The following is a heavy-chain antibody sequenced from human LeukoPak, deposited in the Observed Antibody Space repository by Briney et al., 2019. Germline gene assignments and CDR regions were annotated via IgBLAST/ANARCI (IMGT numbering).Heavy chain of an antibody. Sequence: PGRSLRLSCAASGFTFSSYGMHWLRQAPGKGLEWVAVIWYDGSNKYYADSVKGRFTISRDNSKNTLYLQMNSLRAEDTAVYYCARDAWGIVVVPAATFDYWGQGTLVTVSS. D-gene: IGHD2-2*01. CDR1: GFTFSSYG. J-gene: IGHJ4*02. V-gene: IGHV3-33*01. CDR2: IWYDGSNK. CDR3: ARDAWGIVVVPAATFDY.